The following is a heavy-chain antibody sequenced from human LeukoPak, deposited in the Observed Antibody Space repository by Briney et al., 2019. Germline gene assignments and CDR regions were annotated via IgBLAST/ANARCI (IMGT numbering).Heavy chain of an antibody. D-gene: IGHD2-8*01. CDR1: GFSVRSNY. CDR3: ARGPTNGQAFDY. J-gene: IGHJ4*02. V-gene: IGHV3-7*01. Sequence: PGGSLRLSCAASGFSVRSNYMTWVRQAPGKGLEWVASIREDGSQKSAVDSVRGRFTIARDNAKNSVYLQMDSLRAEDTAVYYCARGPTNGQAFDYWGQGTLVSVSS. CDR2: IREDGSQK.